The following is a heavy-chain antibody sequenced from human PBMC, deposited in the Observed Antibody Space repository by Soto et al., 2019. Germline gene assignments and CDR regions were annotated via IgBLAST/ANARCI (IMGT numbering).Heavy chain of an antibody. V-gene: IGHV1-18*01. Sequence: QVQLVQSGDEVKKPGASVKVSCKASGYIFVNYGIAWVRQAPGQGLEWMGWISPYTGNTHSATKIQGRLTMTTATATSTGYMDLGSLTSADTAVYYCVMVDNYVTPTPQDVWGQGTTVTVSS. CDR3: VMVDNYVTPTPQDV. CDR1: GYIFVNYG. CDR2: ISPYTGNT. D-gene: IGHD3-16*01. J-gene: IGHJ6*02.